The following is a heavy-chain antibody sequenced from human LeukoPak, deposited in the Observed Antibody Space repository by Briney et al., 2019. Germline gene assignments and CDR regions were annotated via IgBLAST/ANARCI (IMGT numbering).Heavy chain of an antibody. CDR2: IYYSGST. V-gene: IGHV4-59*01. J-gene: IGHJ2*01. CDR3: ARDPNYGGSYWYFDL. CDR1: GGSISSYY. D-gene: IGHD4-23*01. Sequence: SETLSLTCTVSGGSISSYYRSWIRQPPGKGLEWIGYIYYSGSTNYNSSLKSRITISVDTSKNQFSLKLSSVTAADTAVYYCARDPNYGGSYWYFDLWGRGTLVTVSS.